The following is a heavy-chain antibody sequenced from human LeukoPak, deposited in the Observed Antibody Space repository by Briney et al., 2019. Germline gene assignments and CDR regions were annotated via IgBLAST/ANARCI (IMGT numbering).Heavy chain of an antibody. D-gene: IGHD5-18*01. Sequence: GASVKVSCKASGYTFNNYGISWVRQAPGQGPEWMGWISAHNGNTNYAQKVQGRVTMTTDTSTSTAYMDLRSLRSGDTAVYYCATMIGIQLWSPFDYWGQGTLVTVSS. J-gene: IGHJ4*02. V-gene: IGHV1-18*01. CDR3: ATMIGIQLWSPFDY. CDR1: GYTFNNYG. CDR2: ISAHNGNT.